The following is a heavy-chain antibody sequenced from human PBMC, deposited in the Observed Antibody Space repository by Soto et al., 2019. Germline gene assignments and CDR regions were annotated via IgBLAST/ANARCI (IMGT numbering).Heavy chain of an antibody. V-gene: IGHV5-51*01. CDR2: IYPGDSDT. D-gene: IGHD2-21*01. Sequence: PGESLKISCKGSGYSFTNYWIAWVRQMPGQVLEWMGIIYPGDSDTTYNPSVQGHVTISVDKSISTAYLQWASLEASDTAMYYCARQKLWMATINNDAFDIWGQGXMVTV. CDR1: GYSFTNYW. CDR3: ARQKLWMATINNDAFDI. J-gene: IGHJ3*02.